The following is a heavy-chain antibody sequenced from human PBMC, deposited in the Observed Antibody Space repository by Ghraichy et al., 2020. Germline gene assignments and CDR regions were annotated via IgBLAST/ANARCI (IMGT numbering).Heavy chain of an antibody. CDR3: AREYCTNGVCARSYYFDY. Sequence: SETLSLTCTVSGGSISSGGYYWSWIRQHPGKGLEWIGYIYYSGSTYYNPSLKSRVTISVDTSKNQFSLKLSSVTAADTAVYYCAREYCTNGVCARSYYFDYWGQGTLVTVSS. V-gene: IGHV4-31*03. CDR1: GGSISSGGYY. J-gene: IGHJ4*02. D-gene: IGHD2-8*01. CDR2: IYYSGST.